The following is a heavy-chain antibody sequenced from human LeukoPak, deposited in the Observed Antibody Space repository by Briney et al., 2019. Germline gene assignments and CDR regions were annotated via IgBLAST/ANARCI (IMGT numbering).Heavy chain of an antibody. Sequence: PGGSLRLSCAASGFTFSSYTMNWVRQAPGKGLEWVSSISSSSSYIYYADSVKGRFTISRDNAKNSLYLQLNSLRAGDTAVYYCAGDRGGGHMDVWGKGTTVTISS. V-gene: IGHV3-21*01. D-gene: IGHD2-15*01. CDR1: GFTFSSYT. CDR2: ISSSSSYI. CDR3: AGDRGGGHMDV. J-gene: IGHJ6*03.